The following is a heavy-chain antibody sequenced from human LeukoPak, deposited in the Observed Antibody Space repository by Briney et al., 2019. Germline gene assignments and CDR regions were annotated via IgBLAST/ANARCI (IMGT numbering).Heavy chain of an antibody. J-gene: IGHJ4*02. D-gene: IGHD1-26*01. V-gene: IGHV3-7*01. CDR3: ARDKIVGATNFDY. CDR2: IKQDGSEK. Sequence: GGSLRLSCSASGFTFKSYAMHWVRQAPGKGLEWVANIKQDGSEKYYVDSVKGRFTISRDNAKNSLYLQMNSLRAEDTAVYYCARDKIVGATNFDYWGQGTLVTVSS. CDR1: GFTFKSYA.